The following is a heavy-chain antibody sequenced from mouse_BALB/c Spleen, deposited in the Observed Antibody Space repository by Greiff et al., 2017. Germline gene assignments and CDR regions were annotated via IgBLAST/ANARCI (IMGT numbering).Heavy chain of an antibody. Sequence: QVQLQQSGAELMKPGASVKISCKATGYTFSSYWIEWVKQRLGHGLEWIGEILPGSGSTNYNEKFKGKATFTADTSSNTAYMQLSSLTSEDSAVYYCAIGSSYVRWYFDVWGAGTTVTVSS. J-gene: IGHJ1*01. D-gene: IGHD1-1*01. CDR3: AIGSSYVRWYFDV. V-gene: IGHV1-9*01. CDR2: ILPGSGST. CDR1: GYTFSSYW.